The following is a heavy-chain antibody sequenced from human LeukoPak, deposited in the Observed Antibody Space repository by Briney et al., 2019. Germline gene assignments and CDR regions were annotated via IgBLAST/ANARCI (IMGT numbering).Heavy chain of an antibody. Sequence: GGSLRLSCVASGFTFSSYAMHWVRQAPGKGLEWVAVISYDGSNKYYADSVKGRFTISRDNSKNTLYLQMNSLRAEDTAVYYCARGWFGTDYWGQGTLVTVSS. V-gene: IGHV3-30-3*01. D-gene: IGHD3-10*01. CDR2: ISYDGSNK. CDR3: ARGWFGTDY. CDR1: GFTFSSYA. J-gene: IGHJ4*02.